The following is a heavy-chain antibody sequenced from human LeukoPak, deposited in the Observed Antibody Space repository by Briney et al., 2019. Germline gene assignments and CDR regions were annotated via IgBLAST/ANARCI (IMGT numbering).Heavy chain of an antibody. J-gene: IGHJ4*02. Sequence: PGGSLRLSCAASGFTFSSYWMGWVRQAPGKGLEWVANIKPDGSETNYVDSVKGRFTISRDNAKNSLSLQMNSLRAEDTALYYCARINTRSRPFDYWGQGTQVTVSS. D-gene: IGHD3-3*01. CDR3: ARINTRSRPFDY. CDR1: GFTFSSYW. V-gene: IGHV3-7*05. CDR2: IKPDGSET.